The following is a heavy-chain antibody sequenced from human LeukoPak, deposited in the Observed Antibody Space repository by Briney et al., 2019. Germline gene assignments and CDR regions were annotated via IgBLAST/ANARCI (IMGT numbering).Heavy chain of an antibody. CDR1: GGSISSSSYY. Sequence: SETLSLTCTASGGSISSSSYYWGWIRQPPGKGLEWIGSIYYSGSTYYNPSLKSRVTISVDTSKNQFSLKLSSVTAADTAVYYCARHPQGDGGDYFIDYWGQGTLVTASS. V-gene: IGHV4-39*01. D-gene: IGHD2-21*02. J-gene: IGHJ4*02. CDR3: ARHPQGDGGDYFIDY. CDR2: IYYSGST.